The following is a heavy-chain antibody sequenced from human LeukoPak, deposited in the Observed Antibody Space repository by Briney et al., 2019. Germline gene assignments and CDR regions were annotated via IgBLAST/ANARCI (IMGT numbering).Heavy chain of an antibody. CDR2: IKHDESEK. Sequence: GGSLRLSCGASAFTFSNYAMDWVRQAPGKGLEWVANIKHDESEKNYLDSVKGRFTISRDNAQNSLYLQMNGLRVEDTAVYYCTRRLDDWGQGTLVTVSS. J-gene: IGHJ4*02. CDR1: AFTFSNYA. CDR3: TRRLDD. V-gene: IGHV3-7*01. D-gene: IGHD3-16*01.